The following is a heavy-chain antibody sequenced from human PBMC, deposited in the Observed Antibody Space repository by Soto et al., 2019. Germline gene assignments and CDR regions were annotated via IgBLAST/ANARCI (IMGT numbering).Heavy chain of an antibody. J-gene: IGHJ6*02. V-gene: IGHV1-8*01. CDR2: MNPNNDNT. Sequence: QVQLVQSGAEVKKPGASVKVSCKASGYTFTSYDINWVRQATGQGLEWMGWMNPNNDNTGCAQKFQGRVTMTRNISISTVYLELSSLRSEDTAVYYCARALYSGHDMEVWGQGTTVTVCS. CDR3: ARALYSGHDMEV. D-gene: IGHD5-12*01. CDR1: GYTFTSYD.